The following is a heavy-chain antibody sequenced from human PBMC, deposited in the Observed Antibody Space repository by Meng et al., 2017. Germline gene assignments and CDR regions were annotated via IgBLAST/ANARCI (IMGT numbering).Heavy chain of an antibody. CDR2: IWYDGSNK. J-gene: IGHJ4*02. V-gene: IGHV3-33*03. CDR1: GFTFSSYG. CDR3: ASGTYYYDSSGYYYVGKLDY. Sequence: GESLKISCAASGFTFSSYGMHWVRQAPGKGLEWVAVIWYDGSNKYYADSVKGRFTISRDNAKNSLYLQMNSLRAEDTAVYYCASGTYYYDSSGYYYVGKLDYWGQGTLVTVSS. D-gene: IGHD3-22*01.